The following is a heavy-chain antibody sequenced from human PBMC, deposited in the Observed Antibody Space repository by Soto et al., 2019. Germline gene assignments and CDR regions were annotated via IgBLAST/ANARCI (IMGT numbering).Heavy chain of an antibody. Sequence: VQVLESGGGVGQPGWSLRLSCAASGFTFSTYGMHWVRQAPGKGLEWVAVIWYDGSNKYYADSVKGRFTISRDNSKNTLYLQMNSLRAEDTAVYYCARDGSGSTHQFDYWGQGTLVTVSS. CDR2: IWYDGSNK. D-gene: IGHD1-26*01. CDR1: GFTFSTYG. V-gene: IGHV3-33*01. J-gene: IGHJ4*02. CDR3: ARDGSGSTHQFDY.